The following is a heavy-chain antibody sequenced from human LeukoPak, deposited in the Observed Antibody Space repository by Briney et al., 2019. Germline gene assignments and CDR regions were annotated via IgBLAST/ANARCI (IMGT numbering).Heavy chain of an antibody. J-gene: IGHJ4*02. V-gene: IGHV4-34*01. CDR2: INHSGST. CDR1: GGSFSGYY. Sequence: SETLSLTCAVYGGSFSGYYWSWIRQPPGKGLEWIGEINHSGSTNYNPSLKSRVTISVDTSKNQFSLKLSSVTAADTAVYYCARGNTPDYYGSGSYYSYFDYWGQGTLVTVSS. CDR3: ARGNTPDYYGSGSYYSYFDY. D-gene: IGHD3-10*01.